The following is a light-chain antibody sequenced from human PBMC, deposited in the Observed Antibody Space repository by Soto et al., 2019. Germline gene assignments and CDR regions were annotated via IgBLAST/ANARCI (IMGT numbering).Light chain of an antibody. CDR3: QQRSNWLIT. CDR1: QSIYDK. CDR2: DAS. V-gene: IGKV3-11*01. J-gene: IGKJ5*01. Sequence: EIVMTQSPATLSVSPGERVSLSCRASQSIYDKLAWYQQKPGQAPRLLIYDASNRATGIPARFSGSGSGTDFTLTISSLEPEDFAVYYCQQRSNWLITFGQGTRLEIK.